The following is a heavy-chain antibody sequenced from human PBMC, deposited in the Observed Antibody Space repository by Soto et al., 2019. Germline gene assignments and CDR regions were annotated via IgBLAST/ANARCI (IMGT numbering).Heavy chain of an antibody. Sequence: SGPRLVNPTHTLTLTCTVSGFSLTTMGMTLGWIRQPPGKAPEWLALSTQYSPSLQSRLTFTEDTSKKQVVLTMTNMDPVDTATYYCTLRQDNSRGQIYSGQGSMVTVSS. D-gene: IGHD6-13*01. CDR1: GFSLTTMGMT. V-gene: IGHV2-5*01. J-gene: IGHJ4*02. CDR3: TLRQDNSRGQIY. CDR2: ST.